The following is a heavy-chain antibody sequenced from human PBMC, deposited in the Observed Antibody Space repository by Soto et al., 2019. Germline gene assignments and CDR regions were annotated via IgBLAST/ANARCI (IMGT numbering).Heavy chain of an antibody. CDR1: GASINSGAYY. CDR3: ARVPRSRNYHLDFDY. D-gene: IGHD4-4*01. J-gene: IGHJ4*02. CDR2: IYYSGST. Sequence: QVQLQESGPGLVKPSQTLSLTCTVSGASINSGAYYWSWIRQFPGKGLEWIGYIYYSGSTYYNPSLKSRVTISVDTSKNQFSLKLSSVTAADTAVYYCARVPRSRNYHLDFDYWGQGTLVTVSS. V-gene: IGHV4-31*03.